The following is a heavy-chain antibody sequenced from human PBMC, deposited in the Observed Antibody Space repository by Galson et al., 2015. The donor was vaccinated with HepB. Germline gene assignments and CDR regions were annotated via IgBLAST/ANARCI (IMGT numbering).Heavy chain of an antibody. D-gene: IGHD4-23*01. V-gene: IGHV6-1*01. CDR2: TYYRSKWYN. CDR3: AREVGTYYGGNSGIDY. J-gene: IGHJ4*02. Sequence: CAISGDSVSSHSAAWNWIRQSPSRGLEWLGRTYYRSKWYNDYAVSVKSRITINPDTSKNQFSLQLNSVTPEDTAVYYCAREVGTYYGGNSGIDYWGQGTLVTVSS. CDR1: GDSVSSHSAA.